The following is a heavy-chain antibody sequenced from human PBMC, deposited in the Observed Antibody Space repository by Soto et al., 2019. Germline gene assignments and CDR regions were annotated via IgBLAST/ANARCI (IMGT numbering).Heavy chain of an antibody. V-gene: IGHV3-21*01. J-gene: IGHJ5*02. CDR2: ISSSSTYI. Sequence: EVQLVESGGGLVKPGGSLRLSCAAYGFTFSSYSMNWVRQAPGKGLEWVSSISSSSTYIYYADSVKGRFSISRDNATNSRYLQMNSLRAEDTALYYCARTRYCSGSTCYNNWFDPWGQGTLVTVSS. CDR3: ARTRYCSGSTCYNNWFDP. D-gene: IGHD2-15*01. CDR1: GFTFSSYS.